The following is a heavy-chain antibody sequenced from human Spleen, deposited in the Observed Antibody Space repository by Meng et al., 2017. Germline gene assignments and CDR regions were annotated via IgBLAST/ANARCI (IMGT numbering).Heavy chain of an antibody. CDR1: GYTFTGDY. Sequence: HVQLVQSGAEVNKPGASVKVSCKTSGYTFTGDYMHWVRQAPGQGPEWMGRINPNTGGTNSAQKFQGRVTMTRDTSISTAYMELSRLRSDDTAVYYCARGRIVGGTSSFDYWGLGTLVTVSS. V-gene: IGHV1-2*06. J-gene: IGHJ4*02. D-gene: IGHD1-26*01. CDR3: ARGRIVGGTSSFDY. CDR2: INPNTGGT.